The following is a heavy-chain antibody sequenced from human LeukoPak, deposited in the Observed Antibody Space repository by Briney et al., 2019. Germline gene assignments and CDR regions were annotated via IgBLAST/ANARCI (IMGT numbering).Heavy chain of an antibody. D-gene: IGHD6-13*01. CDR1: GFTFSSYS. V-gene: IGHV3-21*01. Sequence: KSGGSLRLSCAASGFTFSSYSMNWVRQAPGKGLEWVSSISSSSSYIYYADSVKGRFTISRDNAKNSLYLQMNSLRAEDTAVSYCARVLAAAGTTYGGQGALVTVSS. CDR3: ARVLAAAGTTY. J-gene: IGHJ4*02. CDR2: ISSSSSYI.